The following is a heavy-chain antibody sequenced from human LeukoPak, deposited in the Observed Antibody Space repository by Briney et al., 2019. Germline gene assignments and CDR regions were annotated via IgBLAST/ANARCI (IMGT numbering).Heavy chain of an antibody. Sequence: PGGSLRLSCAASGFTFSNYGMHWVRQAPGKGLEWVAFIRYDGSNKYYADSVKGRFTISRDNSKSTLYLQMDSLRAEDTAVYYCAKEHTVVTPSPDYWGHGTLVTVSS. CDR1: GFTFSNYG. CDR3: AKEHTVVTPSPDY. D-gene: IGHD4-23*01. J-gene: IGHJ4*01. V-gene: IGHV3-30*02. CDR2: IRYDGSNK.